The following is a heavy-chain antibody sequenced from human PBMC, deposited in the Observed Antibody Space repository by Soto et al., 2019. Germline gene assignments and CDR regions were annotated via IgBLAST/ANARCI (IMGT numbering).Heavy chain of an antibody. D-gene: IGHD3-10*01. V-gene: IGHV4-61*01. CDR1: GGSVSSGSYY. Sequence: PSETLSLTCTVSGGSVSSGSYYWSWIRQPPGKGLEWIGYIYYSGSTNYNPSLKSRVTISVDTSKNQFSLKLSSVTAADTAVYYCARGFLGNFDYSGQGTLGTVS. CDR2: IYYSGST. J-gene: IGHJ4*02. CDR3: ARGFLGNFDY.